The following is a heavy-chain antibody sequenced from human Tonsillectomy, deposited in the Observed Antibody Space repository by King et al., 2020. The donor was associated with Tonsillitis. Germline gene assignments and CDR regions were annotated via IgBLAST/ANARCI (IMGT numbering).Heavy chain of an antibody. D-gene: IGHD2-2*01. V-gene: IGHV1-69*14. CDR2: IIPMFGSA. CDR1: GGTFNNYA. CDR3: ARDLPGSTILFVAFDN. Sequence: QLVQSGAEVKKPGSSVKVSCKASGGTFNNYAFCWGRQAPGQGLEWMGGIIPMFGSANYAEKFQGRVTITADKSTSTVFMELSSLSSEDTAIYYCARDLPGSTILFVAFDNW. J-gene: IGHJ3*02.